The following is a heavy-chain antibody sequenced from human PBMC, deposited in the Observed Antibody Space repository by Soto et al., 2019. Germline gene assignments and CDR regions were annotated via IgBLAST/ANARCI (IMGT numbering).Heavy chain of an antibody. J-gene: IGHJ3*01. CDR2: IYYSGSP. V-gene: IGHV4-39*01. D-gene: IGHD4-17*01. CDR3: ARSPTAVTTTRRDTFDV. CDR1: GGSISSSTYN. Sequence: SETLSLTCTVSGGSISSSTYNWGWIRQPPGKRLEWIGNIYYSGSPYYNPSLKSRVTISVDTYRNQLSLKLSSVTAADTAVYYCARSPTAVTTTRRDTFDVLGQGTMVTVSS.